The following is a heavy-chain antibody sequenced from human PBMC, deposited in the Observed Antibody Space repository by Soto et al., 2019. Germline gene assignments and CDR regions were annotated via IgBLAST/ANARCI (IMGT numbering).Heavy chain of an antibody. CDR3: ARATWFGELLEGGVDI. CDR1: GGSFSSYY. J-gene: IGHJ3*02. V-gene: IGHV4-59*01. D-gene: IGHD3-10*01. CDR2: IYYSGST. Sequence: PSETLSLTCTVSGGSFSSYYWSWIRQPPGKGLEWIGYIYYSGSTNYNPSLKSRVTISVDTSKNQFSLKLSSVTAADTAVYYCARATWFGELLEGGVDIWGQGTMVTVSS.